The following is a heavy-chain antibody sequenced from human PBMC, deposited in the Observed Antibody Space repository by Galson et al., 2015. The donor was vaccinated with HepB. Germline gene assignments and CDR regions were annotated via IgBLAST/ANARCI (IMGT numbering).Heavy chain of an antibody. V-gene: IGHV3-9*01. CDR3: AEDGGPGGNYEGADY. D-gene: IGHD1-7*01. CDR1: GFSFDDYA. J-gene: IGHJ4*02. Sequence: SLRLSCAASGFSFDDYAMHWVRQAPGKGLEWVSGISWNSGSIGYADSVKGRFTISRDNAKNSLYLQMNSLRAEDTASYYCAEDGGPGGNYEGADYWGQGTLVTVSS. CDR2: ISWNSGSI.